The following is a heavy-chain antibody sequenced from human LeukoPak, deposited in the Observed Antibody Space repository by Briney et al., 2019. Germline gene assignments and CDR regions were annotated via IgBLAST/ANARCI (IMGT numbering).Heavy chain of an antibody. CDR2: ITGRGDET. D-gene: IGHD6-13*01. CDR1: GFIFSNYA. CDR3: AKGAAAGLVDWFDP. V-gene: IGHV3-23*01. Sequence: GGSLRLSCAASGFIFSNYALMWVRQAPGKGLEWVSSITGRGDETFYAVSVKGRFSLSRDNSKNTLYLKMYSLGAEDTAIYYCAKGAAAGLVDWFDPWGQGTLVTVSS. J-gene: IGHJ5*02.